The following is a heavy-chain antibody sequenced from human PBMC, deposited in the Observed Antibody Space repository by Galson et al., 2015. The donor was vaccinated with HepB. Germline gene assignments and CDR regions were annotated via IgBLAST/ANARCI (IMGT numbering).Heavy chain of an antibody. CDR2: ISYDGSNK. CDR3: ARSLVELAFDY. CDR1: GFTFSSYS. Sequence: SLRLSCAASGFTFSSYSMNWVRQAPGKGLEWVAVISYDGSNKYYADSVKGRFTISRDNSKNTLYLQMNSLRAEDTAVYYCARSLVELAFDYWGQGTLVTVSS. V-gene: IGHV3-30*03. D-gene: IGHD1-26*01. J-gene: IGHJ4*02.